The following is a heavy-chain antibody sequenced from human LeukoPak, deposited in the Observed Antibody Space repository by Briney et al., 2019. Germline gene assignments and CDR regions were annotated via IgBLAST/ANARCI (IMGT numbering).Heavy chain of an antibody. Sequence: VASVKVSCKASGGTFSSYAISWVRQAPGQGLEWMGGIIPIFGTANYAQKFQGRVTITADKSTSTAYMELSSLRSEDTAVYYCATVAARDAFDIWGQGTMVTVSS. D-gene: IGHD6-13*01. V-gene: IGHV1-69*06. CDR1: GGTFSSYA. J-gene: IGHJ3*02. CDR2: IIPIFGTA. CDR3: ATVAARDAFDI.